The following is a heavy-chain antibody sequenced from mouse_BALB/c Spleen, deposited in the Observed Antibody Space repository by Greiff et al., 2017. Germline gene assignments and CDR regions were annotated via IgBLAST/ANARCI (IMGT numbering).Heavy chain of an antibody. CDR1: GYSFTGYY. J-gene: IGHJ1*01. CDR3: ARRGGTTVVPDWYFDV. Sequence: VQLQQSGPELVKPGASVKISCKASGYSFTGYYMHWVKQSHVKSLEWIGRINPYNGATSYNQNFKDKASLTVVKSSSTAYMELHSLTSEDSAVYYCARRGGTTVVPDWYFDVWGAGTTVTVSS. V-gene: IGHV1-26*01. D-gene: IGHD1-1*01. CDR2: INPYNGAT.